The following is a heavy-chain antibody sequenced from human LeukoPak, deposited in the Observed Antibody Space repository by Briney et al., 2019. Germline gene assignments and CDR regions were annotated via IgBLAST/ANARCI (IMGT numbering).Heavy chain of an antibody. J-gene: IGHJ4*02. Sequence: GGSLRLSCVASGLTVSSNYMSWVRQAPGKGLEWVSVIYSAGNTYYADPVKGRFTISRHNSENTLYLQMNSLRVEDTAVYYCARGGTPGYSSGRIDYWGQGTLVTVSS. CDR1: GLTVSSNY. CDR3: ARGGTPGYSSGRIDY. V-gene: IGHV3-53*04. CDR2: IYSAGNT. D-gene: IGHD6-19*01.